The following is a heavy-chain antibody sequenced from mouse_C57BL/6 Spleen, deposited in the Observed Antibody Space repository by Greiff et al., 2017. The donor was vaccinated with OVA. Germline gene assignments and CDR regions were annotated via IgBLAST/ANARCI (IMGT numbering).Heavy chain of an antibody. D-gene: IGHD4-1*01. J-gene: IGHJ4*01. CDR1: GYTFTDYY. Sequence: EVQLQQSGPELVKPGASVKISCKASGYTFTDYYMNWVKQSPGKSLEWIGDINPNNGGTSYNQKFKGKATLTVDKSSSTAYMELRSLTSEDSAVYYCARESNPYAMDYWGQGTSVTVSS. V-gene: IGHV1-26*01. CDR2: INPNNGGT. CDR3: ARESNPYAMDY.